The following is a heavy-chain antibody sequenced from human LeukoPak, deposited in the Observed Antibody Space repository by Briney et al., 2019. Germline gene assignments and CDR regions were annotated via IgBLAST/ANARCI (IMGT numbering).Heavy chain of an antibody. CDR1: GFTFSSYW. CDR3: ARDWQTRSGWPNY. Sequence: GGSLRLSCATSGFTFSSYWMSWVRQAPGKGLEWVANIKQDGSEKYYVDSVKGRFTISRDNTKNSLYLQMNSLRAEDTAVYYCARDWQTRSGWPNYWGQGTLVTVTS. CDR2: IKQDGSEK. D-gene: IGHD6-19*01. V-gene: IGHV3-7*03. J-gene: IGHJ4*02.